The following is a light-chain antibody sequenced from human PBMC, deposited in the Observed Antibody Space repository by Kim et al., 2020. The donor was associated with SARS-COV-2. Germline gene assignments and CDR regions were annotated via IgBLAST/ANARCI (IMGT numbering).Light chain of an antibody. CDR3: QQFDSLPYT. Sequence: DIQMTQSPSSLSASVGGRVTITCQASQDITNSLNWYQQKPGKAPKLLIYDASILETGVTLRFSGSGSGTDFTFTISSLQPEDIATYYCQQFDSLPYTFGQGTKLEIK. V-gene: IGKV1-33*01. J-gene: IGKJ2*01. CDR1: QDITNS. CDR2: DAS.